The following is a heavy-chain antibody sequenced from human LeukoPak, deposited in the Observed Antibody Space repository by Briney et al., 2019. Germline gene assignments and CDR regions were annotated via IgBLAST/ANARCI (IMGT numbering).Heavy chain of an antibody. D-gene: IGHD3-16*01. Sequence: QSGGSLRLSCAASGLSFSSFAMSWVRQGPARGLEWVSSIRGNGKTFYADSVKGRFTLSSDSSRNTVYFQLNNLRVEDTAIYYCAKASWASSTDAVRWGQGTLVTVSS. J-gene: IGHJ4*02. CDR1: GLSFSSFA. CDR2: IRGNGKT. CDR3: AKASWASSTDAVR. V-gene: IGHV3-23*01.